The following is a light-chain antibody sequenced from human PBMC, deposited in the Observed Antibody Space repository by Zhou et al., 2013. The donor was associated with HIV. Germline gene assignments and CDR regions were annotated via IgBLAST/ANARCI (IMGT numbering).Light chain of an antibody. CDR2: DAS. CDR1: QSLSSY. CDR3: QQYNDWPLT. J-gene: IGKJ4*01. Sequence: EIVLTQSPGTLSLSPGERATLSCRASQSLSSYLAWYQQKPGQAPRLLIYDASNRATGIPARFSGSGSGTDFTLTISSLQSEDFALYYCQQYNDWPLTFGGGTKVEIK. V-gene: IGKV3-11*01.